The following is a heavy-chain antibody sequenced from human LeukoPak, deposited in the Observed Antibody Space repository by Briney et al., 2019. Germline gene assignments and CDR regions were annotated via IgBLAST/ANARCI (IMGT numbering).Heavy chain of an antibody. J-gene: IGHJ5*02. D-gene: IGHD3-10*01. CDR1: GYIFTGYY. V-gene: IGHV1-2*02. Sequence: ASVKVSCKASGYIFTGYYMHWVRQAPGQGLEWMGWINPNSGDTNYAQKFQGRVTMTRDTSISTAYMELSRLRSDDTAVYYCARVKITMVRGGNWFDPWGQGTLVTVSS. CDR3: ARVKITMVRGGNWFDP. CDR2: INPNSGDT.